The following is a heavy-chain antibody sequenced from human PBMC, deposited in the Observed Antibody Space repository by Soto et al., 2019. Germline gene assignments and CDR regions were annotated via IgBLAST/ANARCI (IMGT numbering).Heavy chain of an antibody. CDR2: VSHRGNT. CDR1: GVFIASDAYY. V-gene: IGHV4-31*11. D-gene: IGHD1-1*01. J-gene: IGHJ4*02. CDR3: ERNRFTANWSKCDY. Sequence: SETLSLTCGVSGVFIASDAYYWGWIRDHPGKGLDWIGYVSHRGNTYYNPSLKSRLTISLETSKNQLYLHLTSVTAADTAVYYWERNRFTANWSKCDYWGQGTQVSVSS.